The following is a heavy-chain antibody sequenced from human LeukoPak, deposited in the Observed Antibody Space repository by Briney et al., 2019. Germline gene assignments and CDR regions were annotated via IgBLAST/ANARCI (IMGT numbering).Heavy chain of an antibody. CDR1: GYTFTTYA. V-gene: IGHV1-3*01. D-gene: IGHD6-13*01. J-gene: IGHJ4*02. CDR2: INAGNGNT. CDR3: ARDPIGSRWPYYFDY. Sequence: ASVTVSCKASGYTFTTYALHWVRQAPGQRHEWMGWINAGNGNTKYSQKFQARVTVTRDTSASTAYMELSSLRSEDTAVYYCARDPIGSRWPYYFDYWGQGTLVTVSS.